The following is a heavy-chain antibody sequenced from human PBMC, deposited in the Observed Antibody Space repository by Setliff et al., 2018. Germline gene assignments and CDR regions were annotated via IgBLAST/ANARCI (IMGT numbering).Heavy chain of an antibody. V-gene: IGHV4-38-2*01. J-gene: IGHJ4*02. CDR1: GVSISDGHF. CDR2: TDRTGNR. Sequence: PSETLSLTCAVSGVSISDGHFWGWIRQPPGKGLEWIGSTDRTGNRHYNSPLRSRVTLSIDMSRNEFSLELRSMTAADTAMYYCARRDEYLQFREFFDFWGQGILVTVSS. CDR3: ARRDEYLQFREFFDF. D-gene: IGHD3-10*01.